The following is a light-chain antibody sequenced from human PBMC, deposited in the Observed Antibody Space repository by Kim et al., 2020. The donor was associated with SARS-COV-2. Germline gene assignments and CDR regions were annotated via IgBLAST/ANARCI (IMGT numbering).Light chain of an antibody. CDR2: AAS. J-gene: IGKJ4*01. V-gene: IGKV1-27*01. Sequence: ASVGDSVTITCRASQGISNSLAWYQQKPGKVPKLLIYAASTLQSGVPFRFSGSGSGTDFTLTISSLQPEDIATYYCQKYDTAPLTFAGGTKVDIK. CDR3: QKYDTAPLT. CDR1: QGISNS.